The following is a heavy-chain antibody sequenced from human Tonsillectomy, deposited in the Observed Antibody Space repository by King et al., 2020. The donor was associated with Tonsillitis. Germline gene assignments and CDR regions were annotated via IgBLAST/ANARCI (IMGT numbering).Heavy chain of an antibody. Sequence: VQLVESGAEVKKPGASVKVSCKASGYTFSNYYLHWVRQAPGQGLEWMGIINPSSGTINYAQKFQGRVTMTRDTSTRTVYMELRSLRSEDTAVYYCARDSRDRYHPLPLDYWGRGTRVTVSP. CDR2: INPSSGTI. V-gene: IGHV1-46*01. CDR3: ARDSRDRYHPLPLDY. CDR1: GYTFSNYY. J-gene: IGHJ4*02. D-gene: IGHD5-24*01.